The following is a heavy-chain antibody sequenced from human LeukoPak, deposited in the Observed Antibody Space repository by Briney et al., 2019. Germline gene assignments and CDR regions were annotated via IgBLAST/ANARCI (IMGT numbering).Heavy chain of an antibody. J-gene: IGHJ6*02. CDR1: GLTFSSYG. D-gene: IGHD5-18*01. V-gene: IGHV3-33*01. CDR3: ARDFRASYGLFYYYYGMDV. Sequence: PGGSLRLSCAVSGLTFSSYGMHWVRQAPGKGLEWVAVIWYDGSNEYYADSVKGRFTISRDNSKNTLYLQMNSLRAEDTAVYYCARDFRASYGLFYYYYGMDVWGQGTTVTVSS. CDR2: IWYDGSNE.